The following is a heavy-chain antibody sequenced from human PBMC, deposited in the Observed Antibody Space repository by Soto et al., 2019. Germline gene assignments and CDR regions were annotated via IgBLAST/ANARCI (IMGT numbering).Heavy chain of an antibody. CDR3: ARAAYGGILPGNY. V-gene: IGHV4-34*01. D-gene: IGHD4-17*01. CDR2: INHSGST. CDR1: GGSFSGYY. Sequence: QVQLQQWGAGLLKPSETLSLTCAVYGGSFSGYYWSWIRQPPGKGLEWIGEINHSGSTNYNPSLKIRVTRAVDTSKNQFALKLRSVTPADTPVYYCARAAYGGILPGNYWGPGTLVTVSS. J-gene: IGHJ4*02.